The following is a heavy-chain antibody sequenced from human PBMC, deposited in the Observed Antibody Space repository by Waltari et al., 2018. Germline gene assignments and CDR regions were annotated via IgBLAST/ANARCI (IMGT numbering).Heavy chain of an antibody. CDR1: GFTVRSTY. CDR3: ATGILTGYLDY. Sequence: EVQLVASGGGLVQPGGSLRLSCAASGFTVRSTYMSWVRQAPGKGLEWVSVIYSGGSTYYADSVKGRFTISRDNSKNTLYLQMNSLRAEDTAVYYCATGILTGYLDYWGQGTLVTVSS. CDR2: IYSGGST. D-gene: IGHD3-9*01. V-gene: IGHV3-66*02. J-gene: IGHJ4*02.